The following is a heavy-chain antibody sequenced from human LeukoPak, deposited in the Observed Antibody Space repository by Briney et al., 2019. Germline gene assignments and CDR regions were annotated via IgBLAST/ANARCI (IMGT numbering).Heavy chain of an antibody. Sequence: ASVKVSCKASGYTFTSYAINWVRQAPGQRLERMGWISAYSGNTKSAQKLQGRVTMTTDTSTSTAYMELRSLRSDDTAVYYCARVLVPATIWRVMDVWGKGPRVTVSS. CDR1: GYTFTSYA. D-gene: IGHD2-2*01. J-gene: IGHJ6*04. CDR3: ARVLVPATIWRVMDV. CDR2: ISAYSGNT. V-gene: IGHV1-18*01.